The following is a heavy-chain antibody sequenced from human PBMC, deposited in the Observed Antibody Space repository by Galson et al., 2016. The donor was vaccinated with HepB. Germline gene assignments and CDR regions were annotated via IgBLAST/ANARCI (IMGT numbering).Heavy chain of an antibody. CDR3: APLTSTSAAEY. D-gene: IGHD2-15*01. CDR2: LSSSSSHI. V-gene: IGHV3-21*01. J-gene: IGHJ4*02. Sequence: SLRLSCAASGFTFSNFTMNWVRQTPGKGLEWVSSLSSSSSHIYYADSVKGRFTISRDNAKSSLYLQMNGLRAEDTAVYYCAPLTSTSAAEYWGQGTLVTVSS. CDR1: GFTFSNFT.